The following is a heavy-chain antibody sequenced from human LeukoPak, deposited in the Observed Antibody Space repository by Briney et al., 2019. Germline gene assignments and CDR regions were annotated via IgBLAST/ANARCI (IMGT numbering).Heavy chain of an antibody. CDR3: ARLVVITTFDWFDP. CDR2: IYTSGST. J-gene: IGHJ5*02. CDR1: GGSISSYY. D-gene: IGHD3-22*01. Sequence: SETLSLTCTVSGGSISSYYWSWIRQPAGKGLEWIGRIYTSGSTNYNPSPKSRVTMSVDTSKNQFSLKLTSVTAADTAVYYCARLVVITTFDWFDPWGQGTLVTVSS. V-gene: IGHV4-4*07.